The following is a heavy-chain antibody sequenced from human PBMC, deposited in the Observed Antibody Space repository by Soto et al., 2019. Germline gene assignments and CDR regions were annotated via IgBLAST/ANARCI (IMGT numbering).Heavy chain of an antibody. D-gene: IGHD6-13*01. V-gene: IGHV4-39*01. CDR3: ASLGQQLGRFDE. CDR1: GGSISSSSYY. J-gene: IGHJ4*02. CDR2: IYYSGST. Sequence: SETLSLTCTVSGGSISSSSYYWGWIRQPPGKGLEWIGSIYYSGSTYYNPSLKSRVTISVDTSKNQFSLKLSSVTAADTAVYYCASLGQQLGRFDEWGQGTLVTVSS.